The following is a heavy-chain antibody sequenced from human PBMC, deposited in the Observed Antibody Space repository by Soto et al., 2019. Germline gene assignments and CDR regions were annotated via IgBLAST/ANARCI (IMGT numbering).Heavy chain of an antibody. Sequence: QVHLVQSGAEVKKPGASVKVSCKGSGYAFTTYGITWVRQAPGQGLEWMGWISAHNGNTNYAQKLQGRVTVTRDTSMSTAYMELRSLRSDDAAVYYCARGRYGDYWGHGALVTVSS. CDR3: ARGRYGDY. CDR1: GYAFTTYG. D-gene: IGHD1-1*01. CDR2: ISAHNGNT. V-gene: IGHV1-18*01. J-gene: IGHJ4*01.